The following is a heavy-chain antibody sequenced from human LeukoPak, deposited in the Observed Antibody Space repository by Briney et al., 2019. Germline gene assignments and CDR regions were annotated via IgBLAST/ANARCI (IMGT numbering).Heavy chain of an antibody. Sequence: SETLSLTCAVYGGSFSGYYWSWIRQLPGKGLEWIGEINHSGSTNYNPSLKSRVTISVDTSKNQFSLKLSSVTAADTAVYYCARVIGKRRAGYCSGGSCRYGMDVWGKGTTVTVSS. V-gene: IGHV4-34*01. D-gene: IGHD2-15*01. CDR1: GGSFSGYY. CDR3: ARVIGKRRAGYCSGGSCRYGMDV. CDR2: INHSGST. J-gene: IGHJ6*04.